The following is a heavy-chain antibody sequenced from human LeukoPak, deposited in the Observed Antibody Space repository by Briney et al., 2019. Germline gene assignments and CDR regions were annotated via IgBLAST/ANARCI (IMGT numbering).Heavy chain of an antibody. D-gene: IGHD2-15*01. CDR1: GYSISSGYY. Sequence: SETLSLTXSVSGYSISSGYYWAWIRQPPGKGLEWIGSINHSGSTYYNPSLKSRVTVSVDTSKNQFSLRLSSVTAADAAVYYCARVCSSGRCCDQWGQGTLVTVSS. CDR3: ARVCSSGRCCDQ. V-gene: IGHV4-38-2*02. J-gene: IGHJ4*02. CDR2: INHSGST.